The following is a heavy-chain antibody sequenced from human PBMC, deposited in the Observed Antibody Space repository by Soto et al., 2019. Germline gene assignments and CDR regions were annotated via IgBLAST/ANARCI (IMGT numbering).Heavy chain of an antibody. J-gene: IGHJ6*02. Sequence: QVQLVQSGAEVKKPGSSVKVSCKASGGTLSNYIISWVRQAPGQGLEWMGGIIPMFATANHAQTFKGRVTITADKSPSTAYVVLRSLRSEDPAVYYFARKELKMATVLYYYYCYGMYVWGQGTTVTVSS. D-gene: IGHD5-12*01. CDR1: GGTLSNYI. CDR2: IIPMFATA. CDR3: ARKELKMATVLYYYYCYGMYV. V-gene: IGHV1-69*06.